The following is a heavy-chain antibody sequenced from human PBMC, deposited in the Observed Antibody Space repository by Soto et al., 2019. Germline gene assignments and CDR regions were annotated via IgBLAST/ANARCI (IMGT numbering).Heavy chain of an antibody. D-gene: IGHD4-4*01. V-gene: IGHV4-30-4*01. Sequence: SETLSLTCTVSGGSISSGDYYWSWIRQPPGKGLEWIGYIYYSGSTYYNPSLKSRVTISVDTSKNQFSLKLSSVTAEDTAIYYCVRDKYSNYVNYFDPWGQGTLVTVSS. CDR3: VRDKYSNYVNYFDP. CDR1: GGSISSGDYY. CDR2: IYYSGST. J-gene: IGHJ5*02.